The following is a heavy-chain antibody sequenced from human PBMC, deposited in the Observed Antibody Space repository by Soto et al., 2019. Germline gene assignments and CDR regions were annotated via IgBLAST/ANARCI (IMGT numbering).Heavy chain of an antibody. V-gene: IGHV1-8*01. J-gene: IGHJ6*02. Sequence: QVQLVQSGAEVKKPGASVKVSCKASGYTFSSYDINWVRQATGQGLEWMGWMNPKSGHTGSAQKFQGRVTMTRANSISTAYMELSSLRSEDTAIYYCARADGDLDVWGQGTTVTVSS. CDR3: ARADGDLDV. D-gene: IGHD4-17*01. CDR1: GYTFSSYD. CDR2: MNPKSGHT.